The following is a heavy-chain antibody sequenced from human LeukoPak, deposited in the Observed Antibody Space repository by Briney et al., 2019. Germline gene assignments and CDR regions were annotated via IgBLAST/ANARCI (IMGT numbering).Heavy chain of an antibody. J-gene: IGHJ3*02. CDR2: LYRGGST. CDR1: GFTFSNYA. V-gene: IGHV3-53*01. D-gene: IGHD6-19*01. CDR3: ASVLAVAHLPLAFDI. Sequence: GGSLRLSCAASGFTFSNYAMTWVRQAPGKGLEWVSVLYRGGSTYYADSVKGRFTISRDNSKNTLYLQMNSLRAEDTAVYYCASVLAVAHLPLAFDIWGQGTVVTVSS.